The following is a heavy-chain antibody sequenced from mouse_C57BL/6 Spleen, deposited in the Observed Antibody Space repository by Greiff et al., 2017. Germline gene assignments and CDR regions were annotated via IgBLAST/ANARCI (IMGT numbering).Heavy chain of an antibody. CDR1: GYSITSGYY. J-gene: IGHJ4*01. V-gene: IGHV3-6*01. CDR3: AREDYGSSYDYYAMDY. Sequence: DVKLQESGPGLVKPSQSLSLTCSVTGYSITSGYYWNWIRQFPGNKLEWMGYISYDGSNNYNPSLKNRISITRDTSKNQFFLKLNSVTTEDTATYYCAREDYGSSYDYYAMDYWGQGTSVTVSS. CDR2: ISYDGSN. D-gene: IGHD1-1*01.